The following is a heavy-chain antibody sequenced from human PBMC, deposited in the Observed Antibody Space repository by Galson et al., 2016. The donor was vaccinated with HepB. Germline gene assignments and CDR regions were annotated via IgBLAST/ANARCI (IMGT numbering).Heavy chain of an antibody. D-gene: IGHD1-1*01. CDR2: ISASGGDT. CDR3: AKCGKSDY. V-gene: IGHV3-23*01. Sequence: SLRLSCAVTGFIFDNYAMSWVRQRPGKGLEWVSGISASGGDTYYAVSVKGRFTISRDNSRKTVSLQMDSLTGDDTAIYYCAKCGKSDYWGQGTQVTVSA. CDR1: GFIFDNYA. J-gene: IGHJ4*02.